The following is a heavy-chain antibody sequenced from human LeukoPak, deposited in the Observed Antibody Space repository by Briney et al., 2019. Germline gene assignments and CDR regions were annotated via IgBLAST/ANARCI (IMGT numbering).Heavy chain of an antibody. CDR1: GDSIGVYY. CDR2: IYTSGSA. D-gene: IGHD4-23*01. Sequence: SETLSLTCTVSGDSIGVYYWTWIRQPAGKGLEWIGRIYTSGSANYNPSLKSRVTISVDTSKNQFSLKLSSVTAADTAVYYCARVDYGGMFEGYWGQGTLVTVSS. J-gene: IGHJ4*02. CDR3: ARVDYGGMFEGY. V-gene: IGHV4-4*07.